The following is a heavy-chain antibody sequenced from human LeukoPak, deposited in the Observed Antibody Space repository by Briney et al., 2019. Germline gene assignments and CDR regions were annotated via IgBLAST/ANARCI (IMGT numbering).Heavy chain of an antibody. Sequence: PGGSLRLSCAASGFTFSSYSMNWVRQAPGKGLEWVSSISSSSSYIYYADSVKGRFTISRDNAKNSLYLQMNSLRAEDTAVYYCARVGYSSSWYFDYWGQGTLVTVSP. CDR1: GFTFSSYS. J-gene: IGHJ4*02. CDR2: ISSSSSYI. CDR3: ARVGYSSSWYFDY. V-gene: IGHV3-21*01. D-gene: IGHD6-13*01.